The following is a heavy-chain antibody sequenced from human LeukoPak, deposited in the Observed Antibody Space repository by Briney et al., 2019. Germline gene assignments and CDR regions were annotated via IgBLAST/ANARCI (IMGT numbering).Heavy chain of an antibody. CDR2: VTDTGFA. J-gene: IGHJ4*02. V-gene: IGHV4-59*01. CDR3: ARDRAVGGRFFDL. Sequence: SETLSLTCTVSGSSMTTYYWSWIRQPPGKGLEWIGYVTDTGFATYNPSLKSRVTLSVDTSTNQFSLKVNSVTVADTAVYYCARDRAVGGRFFDLWGQGILLSVSS. D-gene: IGHD6-19*01. CDR1: GSSMTTYY.